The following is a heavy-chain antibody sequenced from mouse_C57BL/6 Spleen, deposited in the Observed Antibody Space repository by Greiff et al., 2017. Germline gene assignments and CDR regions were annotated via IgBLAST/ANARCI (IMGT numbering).Heavy chain of an antibody. Sequence: QVQLQQPGAELVMPGASVKLSCKASGYTFTSYWMNWVKQRPGKGLEWIGQIYPGDGDTNYNGKFKGKATLTADKSSSTAYMQLSSLTSEDSAVYFCARAKGNSAMDYWGQGTSVTVSS. J-gene: IGHJ4*01. CDR3: ARAKGNSAMDY. CDR1: GYTFTSYW. CDR2: IYPGDGDT. V-gene: IGHV1-80*01.